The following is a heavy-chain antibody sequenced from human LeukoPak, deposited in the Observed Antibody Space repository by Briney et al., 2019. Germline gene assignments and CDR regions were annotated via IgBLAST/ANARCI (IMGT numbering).Heavy chain of an antibody. CDR3: AREQALDY. V-gene: IGHV3-21*01. CDR1: GFTFSDYR. CDR2: ISSSSTYI. Sequence: GGSLRLSCAASGFTFSDYRMTWVRQAPGKGLEWVSFISSSSTYIYYADSVKGRFTIFRDNAKNSLYLQMNSLRAEDTAVYYCAREQALDYWGQGTLVTVSS. J-gene: IGHJ4*02.